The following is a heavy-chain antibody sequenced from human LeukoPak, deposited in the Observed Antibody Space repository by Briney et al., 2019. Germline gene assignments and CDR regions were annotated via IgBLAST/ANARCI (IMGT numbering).Heavy chain of an antibody. CDR3: ATLDRGATFDY. Sequence: GGSLRLFCAASGLTFSRSWMSWVPQAPGKGLEGVAYIRLDGSGKYYVDSVKGRFTISRDNAKNTLYLQMSSLRAEDTAVFYCATLDRGATFDYWGQGTLVTVSS. J-gene: IGHJ4*02. V-gene: IGHV3-7*01. CDR2: IRLDGSGK. D-gene: IGHD1-26*01. CDR1: GLTFSRSW.